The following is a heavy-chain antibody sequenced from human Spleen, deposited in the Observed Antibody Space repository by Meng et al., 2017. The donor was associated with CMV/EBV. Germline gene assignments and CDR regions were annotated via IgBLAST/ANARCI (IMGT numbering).Heavy chain of an antibody. J-gene: IGHJ5*02. CDR2: IYYSGST. CDR3: ARAFGKVDCSSTSCPYKNNWLDP. Sequence: GSLRLSCTVSGGSISSSSYYWGWIRQPPGKGLEWIGSIYYSGSTYYNPSLKSRVTISVDTSKNQFSLKLSSVTAADTAVYYCARAFGKVDCSSTSCPYKNNWLDPWGQGTLVTVSS. CDR1: GGSISSSSYY. V-gene: IGHV4-39*07. D-gene: IGHD2-2*01.